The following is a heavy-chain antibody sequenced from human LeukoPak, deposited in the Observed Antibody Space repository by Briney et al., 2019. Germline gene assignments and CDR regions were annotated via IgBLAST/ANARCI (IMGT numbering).Heavy chain of an antibody. Sequence: GGSLRLSCAASGFTFDDYAMHWVRQAPGNGLEWVSGISWNSGSIGYADSVKGRFTISRDNAKNSLYLQMNSLRAEDTALYYCAKAAPYGDYPYGMDVWGQGTTVTVSS. J-gene: IGHJ6*02. V-gene: IGHV3-9*01. CDR2: ISWNSGSI. D-gene: IGHD4-17*01. CDR1: GFTFDDYA. CDR3: AKAAPYGDYPYGMDV.